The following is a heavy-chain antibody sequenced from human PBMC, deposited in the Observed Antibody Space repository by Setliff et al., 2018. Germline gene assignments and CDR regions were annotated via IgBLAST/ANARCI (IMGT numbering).Heavy chain of an antibody. V-gene: IGHV3-7*03. CDR3: AKGRLGGHHGWFDP. CDR2: IKEDGSEK. J-gene: IGHJ5*02. CDR1: GFTFSSYW. Sequence: PGGSLRLSCAASGFTFSSYWMSWVRQAPGKGLEWVANIKEDGSEKYYVDSVKGRFTISRDNAKNSLYLQMNSLRAEDTAVYYCAKGRLGGHHGWFDPWGQGTLVTVSS. D-gene: IGHD3-16*01.